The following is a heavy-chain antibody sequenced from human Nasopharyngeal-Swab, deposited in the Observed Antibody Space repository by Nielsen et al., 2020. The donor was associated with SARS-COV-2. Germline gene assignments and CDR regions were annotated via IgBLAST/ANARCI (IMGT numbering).Heavy chain of an antibody. V-gene: IGHV1-2*06. CDR1: GYTFTGYY. Sequence: ASVKVSCKASGYTFTGYYMHWVRQAPGQGLEWMGRINPNSGGTNYAQKFQGRVTMTRDTSISTAYMELSRLRSDDTAVYYCASLGSSSWAPFDYWGQGTLVTVSS. CDR3: ASLGSSSWAPFDY. D-gene: IGHD6-13*01. CDR2: INPNSGGT. J-gene: IGHJ4*02.